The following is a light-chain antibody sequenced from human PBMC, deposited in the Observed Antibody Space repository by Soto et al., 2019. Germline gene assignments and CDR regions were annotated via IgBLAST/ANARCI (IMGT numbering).Light chain of an antibody. Sequence: QSVLTQPASVSGSPGQSITISCTGTSSDIGAYDYVSWYQQHPGRAPQLMIYEVTYRSSGVSKRFSGSKSGNTASLTISGLQADDDADYYCSSYTSSNFWVFGGGTQLTVL. CDR3: SSYTSSNFWV. J-gene: IGLJ3*02. V-gene: IGLV2-14*01. CDR1: SSDIGAYDY. CDR2: EVT.